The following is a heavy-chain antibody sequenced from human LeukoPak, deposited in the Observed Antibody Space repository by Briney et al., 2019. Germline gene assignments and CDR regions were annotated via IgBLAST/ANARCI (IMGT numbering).Heavy chain of an antibody. D-gene: IGHD3-16*01. Sequence: ASVKVSCEASGFTFTAYYIHWVRQAPGQGLEWMGWINPNSGGTNYAQKFQGRVTMTRDTSISTAYMELSRLRSDDTAVYYCARGHSMITFGGVPDYWGQGTLVTVSS. CDR3: ARGHSMITFGGVPDY. CDR2: INPNSGGT. J-gene: IGHJ4*02. CDR1: GFTFTAYY. V-gene: IGHV1-2*02.